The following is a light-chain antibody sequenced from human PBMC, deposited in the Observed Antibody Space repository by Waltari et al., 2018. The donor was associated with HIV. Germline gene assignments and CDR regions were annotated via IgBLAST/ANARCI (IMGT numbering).Light chain of an antibody. Sequence: EIVLTQSPATLSLSPGERATLSCRASQSVSTYLAWYQQRPGQAPRLLIYGASNRATGIPVRFSGSGSGTYFTLTISSLEPEDFAVYDCQQRSNWLSLSFGGGTKVEIK. V-gene: IGKV3-11*01. CDR3: QQRSNWLSLS. CDR2: GAS. CDR1: QSVSTY. J-gene: IGKJ4*01.